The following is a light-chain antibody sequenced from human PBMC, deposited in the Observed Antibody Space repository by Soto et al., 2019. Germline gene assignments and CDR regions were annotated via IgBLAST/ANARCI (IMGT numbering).Light chain of an antibody. CDR1: QSISSY. CDR2: AAS. CDR3: QQSYSTPRIT. V-gene: IGKV1-39*01. Sequence: IQITHSPSTLSASVVDRVPITCRASQSISSYLNWYQQKPGKAPKLLIYAASSLQSGVPSRFSGSGSGTDFTLTISSLQPEDFATYYCQQSYSTPRITFGQGPRLEIK. J-gene: IGKJ5*01.